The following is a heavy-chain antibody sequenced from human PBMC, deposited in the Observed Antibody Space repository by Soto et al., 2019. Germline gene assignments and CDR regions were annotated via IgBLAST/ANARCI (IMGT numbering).Heavy chain of an antibody. CDR3: ARHVLLSYNSGLYDFDY. V-gene: IGHV4-39*01. J-gene: IGHJ4*02. CDR1: GGSISSVTYY. CDR2: VYYSGST. Sequence: QLQLQESGPGLVKPSETLSLTCTVSGGSISSVTYYWGWIRQPPGKGLEWIGSVYYSGSTYHNPSLSSRVTISVDTSKNQFSLKLTSVPAADTAVYYCARHVLLSYNSGLYDFDYWGQGTLVTVSS. D-gene: IGHD3-10*01.